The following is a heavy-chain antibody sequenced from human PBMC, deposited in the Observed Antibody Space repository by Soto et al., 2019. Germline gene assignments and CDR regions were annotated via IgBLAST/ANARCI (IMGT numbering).Heavy chain of an antibody. J-gene: IGHJ6*02. D-gene: IGHD6-13*01. CDR1: GYTFTSYG. V-gene: IGHV1-18*01. CDR3: ARDRWHDSIAAAGTGLYYYYGMDV. Sequence: GASVKVSCKASGYTFTSYGISWVRQAPGQGLEWMGWISAYNGNTNYAQKLQGRVTMATDTSTSTAYMELRSLRSDDTAVYYCARDRWHDSIAAAGTGLYYYYGMDVWGQGTTVTVSS. CDR2: ISAYNGNT.